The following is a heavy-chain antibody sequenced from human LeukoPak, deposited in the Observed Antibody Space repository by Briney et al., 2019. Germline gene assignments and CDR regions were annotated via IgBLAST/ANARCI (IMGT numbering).Heavy chain of an antibody. CDR3: ARDFILAYSSRPSEYFQH. CDR2: ISAYNGNT. V-gene: IGHV1-18*01. CDR1: GYTFTSYG. D-gene: IGHD6-13*01. J-gene: IGHJ1*01. Sequence: WASVKVSCKASGYTFTSYGISWVRQAPGQGLEWMGWISAYNGNTNYAQKLQGRVTMTTDTSTSTAYMELRSLRSDDTAVYYCARDFILAYSSRPSEYFQHWGQGTLVTVSS.